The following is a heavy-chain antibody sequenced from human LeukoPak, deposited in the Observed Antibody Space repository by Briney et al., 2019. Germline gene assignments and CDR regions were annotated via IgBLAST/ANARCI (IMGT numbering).Heavy chain of an antibody. CDR3: ASYDFWSGYGP. D-gene: IGHD3/OR15-3a*01. Sequence: SQTLSLTCAVSGGSISSGGYSWSWIRQPPGKGLERIGYIYHSGSTYYNPSLKSRVTISVDRSKNQFSLKLSSVTAADTAVYYCASYDFWSGYGPWGQGTLVTVSS. CDR2: IYHSGST. CDR1: GGSISSGGYS. J-gene: IGHJ5*02. V-gene: IGHV4-30-2*01.